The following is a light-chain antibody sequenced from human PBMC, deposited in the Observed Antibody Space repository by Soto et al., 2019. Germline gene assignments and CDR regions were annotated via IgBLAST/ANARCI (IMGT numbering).Light chain of an antibody. V-gene: IGLV2-14*01. CDR3: SSYTSSSTIFDV. CDR1: SSDVGGYNY. CDR2: DVS. Sequence: QSALTQPASVSGSPGQSITISCTGTSSDVGGYNYGSWYQQHPGKAPKLMIYDVSNRPSGVSNRFSGSKSGNTASLTSSGLQAEDESDYYCSSYTSSSTIFDVFGTGTKLTVL. J-gene: IGLJ1*01.